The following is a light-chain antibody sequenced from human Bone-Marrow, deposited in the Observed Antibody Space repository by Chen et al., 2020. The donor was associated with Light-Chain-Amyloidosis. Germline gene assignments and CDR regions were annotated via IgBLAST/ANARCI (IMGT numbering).Light chain of an antibody. V-gene: IGLV3-21*02. CDR1: NIGSTS. Sequence: SSVLTQPSSVSVAPVQTATIACWGNNIGSTSVHWYQQTPGQAPLLVVYDDSDRPSGIHERLSGSNSGNTATLTISRVEAGDEADYYCQVWDRSSDRPVFGGGTKLNVL. CDR3: QVWDRSSDRPV. CDR2: DDS. J-gene: IGLJ3*02.